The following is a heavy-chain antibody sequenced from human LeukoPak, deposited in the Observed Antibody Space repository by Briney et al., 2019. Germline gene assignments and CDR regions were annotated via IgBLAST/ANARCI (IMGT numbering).Heavy chain of an antibody. CDR2: ISSSSSTI. J-gene: IGHJ4*02. V-gene: IGHV3-48*01. CDR3: ATLYDYVWGSYRNY. CDR1: GLTFSSYS. Sequence: GGSLSLSCAASGLTFSSYSMNWVRQAPGKGLEWVSYISSSSSTIYYADSVKGRFTISRDNAKNSLYLQMNSLRAEDTAVYYCATLYDYVWGSYRNYWGQGTLVTVSS. D-gene: IGHD3-16*02.